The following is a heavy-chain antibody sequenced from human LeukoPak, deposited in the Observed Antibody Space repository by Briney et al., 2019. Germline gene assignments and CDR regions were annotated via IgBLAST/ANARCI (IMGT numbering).Heavy chain of an antibody. CDR1: GGSISSGDYY. Sequence: SETLSLTCTVSGGSISSGDYYWSWIRQPPGKGLEWIGYIYYSGSTYYNPSLKSRVTISVDTSKNQFSLKLSSVTAADTAVYYCARCAGDGYIYDAFDIWGQGTMVTVSS. CDR3: ARCAGDGYIYDAFDI. J-gene: IGHJ3*02. V-gene: IGHV4-30-4*01. CDR2: IYYSGST. D-gene: IGHD5-24*01.